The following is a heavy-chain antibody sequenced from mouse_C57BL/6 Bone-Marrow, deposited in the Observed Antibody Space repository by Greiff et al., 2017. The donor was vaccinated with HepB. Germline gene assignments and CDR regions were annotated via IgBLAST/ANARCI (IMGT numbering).Heavy chain of an antibody. V-gene: IGHV3-1*01. CDR1: GYSITSGYD. CDR2: ISYSGST. J-gene: IGHJ1*03. D-gene: IGHD1-1*01. CDR3: ARDQRYYYGSSRHWYFDV. Sequence: EVKLVESGPGMVKPSQSLSLTCTVTGYSITSGYDWHWIRHFPGNKLEWMGYISYSGSTNYNPSLKSRISITHDTSKNHFFLKLNSVTTEDTATYYCARDQRYYYGSSRHWYFDVWGTGTTVTVSS.